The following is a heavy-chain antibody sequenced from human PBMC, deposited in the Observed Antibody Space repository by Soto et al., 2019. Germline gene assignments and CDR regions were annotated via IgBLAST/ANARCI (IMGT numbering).Heavy chain of an antibody. CDR3: ARESTRGEMARQFDY. CDR2: IYYSGST. J-gene: IGHJ4*02. Sequence: PSETLSLTCTVSGGSISSGGYYWSWIRQHPGKGLEWIGYIYYSGSTYYNPSLKGRVTISVDTSKNQFSLKLSSVTAADTAVYYCARESTRGEMARQFDYWGQGTLVTSPQ. D-gene: IGHD3-16*01. CDR1: GGSISSGGYY. V-gene: IGHV4-31*03.